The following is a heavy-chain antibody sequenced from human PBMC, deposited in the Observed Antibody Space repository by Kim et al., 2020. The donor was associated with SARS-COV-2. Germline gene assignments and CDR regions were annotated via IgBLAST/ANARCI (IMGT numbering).Heavy chain of an antibody. CDR3: ASLAGYSTSYGMDG. Sequence: SETLSLTCAVYGGSFSGYYWSWIRQPPGKGLEWIGEINHSGSTNYNPSLKSRVTISVDTSKNQFSLKLSSVTAADTAVYYCASLAGYSTSYGMDGWGQGT. J-gene: IGHJ6*02. CDR2: INHSGST. CDR1: GGSFSGYY. D-gene: IGHD5-18*01. V-gene: IGHV4-34*01.